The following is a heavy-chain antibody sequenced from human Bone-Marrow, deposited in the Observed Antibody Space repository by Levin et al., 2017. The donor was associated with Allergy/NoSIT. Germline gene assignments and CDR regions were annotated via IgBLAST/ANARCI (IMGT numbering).Heavy chain of an antibody. D-gene: IGHD6-13*01. J-gene: IGHJ6*02. CDR3: ARFWHLLTGIVAAGRSGYYYYDMDV. Sequence: RGESLKISCKASGYTFTSYDINWVRQATGQGLEWMGWMNPNSGNTGYAQKFQGRVTMTRNTSMSTAYMELSSLRSEDTAVYYCARFWHLLTGIVAAGRSGYYYYDMDVWGQGTTVTVSS. CDR1: GYTFTSYD. V-gene: IGHV1-8*01. CDR2: MNPNSGNT.